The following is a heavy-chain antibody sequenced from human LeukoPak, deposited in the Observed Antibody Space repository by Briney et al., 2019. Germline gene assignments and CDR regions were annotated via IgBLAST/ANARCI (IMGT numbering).Heavy chain of an antibody. CDR1: GFTISIYW. Sequence: GGSLRLSCAGAGFTISIYWFHWVRQVPGKGLVWVSRINPDGSRTDYADSVRGRFTISRDNAKNTLYLQMNSLRVEDTAVYYCARDAYCSGGSCYVYWGQGTLVTVSS. J-gene: IGHJ4*02. D-gene: IGHD2-15*01. CDR3: ARDAYCSGGSCYVY. CDR2: INPDGSRT. V-gene: IGHV3-74*01.